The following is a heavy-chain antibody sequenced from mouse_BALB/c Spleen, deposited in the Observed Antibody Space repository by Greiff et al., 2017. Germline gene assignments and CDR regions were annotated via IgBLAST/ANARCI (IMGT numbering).Heavy chain of an antibody. CDR2: INPYNGDT. J-gene: IGHJ2*01. CDR1: GYSFTGYF. D-gene: IGHD2-4*01. V-gene: IGHV1-20*02. Sequence: EVQLQQSGPELVKPGASVKISCKASGYSFTGYFMNWVMQSHGKSLEWIGRINPYNGDTFYNQKFKGKATLTVDKSSSTAHMELRSLASEDSAVYYCARGTMITGYYFDYWGQGTTLTVSS. CDR3: ARGTMITGYYFDY.